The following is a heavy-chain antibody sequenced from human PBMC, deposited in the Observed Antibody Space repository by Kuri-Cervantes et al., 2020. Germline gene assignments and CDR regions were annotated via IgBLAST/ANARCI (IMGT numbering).Heavy chain of an antibody. J-gene: IGHJ3*02. D-gene: IGHD2-21*01. Sequence: LSLTCAVSGFSFSNAWMNWVRQAPGKGLEWVGRIKKKADGGTTDHAAPVKGRFTISRDDSKNTLYLQMNSLKTEDTAVYYCTTDRQPSLLWWWGGDAFDIWGQGTMVTVSS. CDR2: IKKKADGGTT. V-gene: IGHV3-15*01. CDR1: GFSFSNAW. CDR3: TTDRQPSLLWWWGGDAFDI.